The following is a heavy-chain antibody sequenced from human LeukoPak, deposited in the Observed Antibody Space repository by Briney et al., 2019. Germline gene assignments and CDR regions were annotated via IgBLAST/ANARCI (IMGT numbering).Heavy chain of an antibody. Sequence: SETLSLTCTESGGSISSYYWSWIRQPPGKGLEWIGYIYYSGSTNYNPSLKSRVTISVDTSKNQFSLKLSSVTAADTAVYYCARDRILPKYYYDSSGYPRNAFDIWGQGTMVTVSS. J-gene: IGHJ3*02. V-gene: IGHV4-59*01. CDR2: IYYSGST. CDR3: ARDRILPKYYYDSSGYPRNAFDI. D-gene: IGHD3-22*01. CDR1: GGSISSYY.